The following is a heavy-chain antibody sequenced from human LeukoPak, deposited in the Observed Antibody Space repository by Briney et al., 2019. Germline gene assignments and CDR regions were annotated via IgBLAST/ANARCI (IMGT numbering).Heavy chain of an antibody. CDR1: GGSISNYY. CDR3: ARHSYGYY. CDR2: IYYSGST. V-gene: IGHV4-59*08. Sequence: SETLSLTCTVSGGSISNYYWSWIRQPPGKGLEWIGYIYYSGSTSYNPSLKSRVTISVDTSKNQYSLKLSSVTAADTAVYYCARHSYGYYWGQGILVTVSS. J-gene: IGHJ4*02. D-gene: IGHD5-18*01.